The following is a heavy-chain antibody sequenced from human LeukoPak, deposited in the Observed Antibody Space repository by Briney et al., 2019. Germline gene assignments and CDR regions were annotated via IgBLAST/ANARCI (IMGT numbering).Heavy chain of an antibody. J-gene: IGHJ4*02. CDR2: ISSSSSYI. CDR1: GFTFSSYS. Sequence: PGGSLRLSCAASGFTFSSYSMNSFRQAPGKGLEWVSSISSSSSYIYYADSVKGRFTISRDNAKNSLYLQMNSLRAEDTAVYYCARAGSIAAAKKFDYWGQGTLVTVSS. D-gene: IGHD6-13*01. CDR3: ARAGSIAAAKKFDY. V-gene: IGHV3-21*01.